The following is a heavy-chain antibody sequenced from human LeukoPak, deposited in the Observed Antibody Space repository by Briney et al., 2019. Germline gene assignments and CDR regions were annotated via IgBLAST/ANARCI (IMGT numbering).Heavy chain of an antibody. CDR2: IIPISTTA. J-gene: IGHJ3*02. D-gene: IGHD3-10*01. Sequence: SVKVSFKASVDTFNTYAISWVRQAPGQGPEWMGGIIPISTTANYAQKFQDRVTITADEYTSTAYMELSSLRSEDTAVYYCAREPYGSGLDAFHIWGQGTLVTVSS. CDR3: AREPYGSGLDAFHI. V-gene: IGHV1-69*13. CDR1: VDTFNTYA.